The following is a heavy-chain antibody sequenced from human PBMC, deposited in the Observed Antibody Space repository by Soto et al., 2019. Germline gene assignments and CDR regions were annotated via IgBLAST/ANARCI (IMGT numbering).Heavy chain of an antibody. D-gene: IGHD2-2*01. CDR1: GGSISSSNW. J-gene: IGHJ6*02. Sequence: QVQLQESGPGLVKPSGTVSLTCAVSGGSISSSNWWSWVRQPPGKGLEWIGEIYHSGSTNYNPSLKSRVTISVDKSKNQFSLKLSSVTAADTAVYYCVRFVVVPAAMGDYYYGMDVWGQGTTVTVSS. V-gene: IGHV4-4*02. CDR3: VRFVVVPAAMGDYYYGMDV. CDR2: IYHSGST.